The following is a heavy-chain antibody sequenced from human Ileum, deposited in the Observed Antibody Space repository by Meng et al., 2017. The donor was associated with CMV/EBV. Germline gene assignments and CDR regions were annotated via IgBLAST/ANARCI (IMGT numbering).Heavy chain of an antibody. D-gene: IGHD6-19*01. CDR2: INHSGST. J-gene: IGHJ6*02. CDR3: ARGFIAVVARYYYYGMDV. V-gene: IGHV4-34*01. Sequence: SETLSLTCAVYGGSFSGYYWSWIRQPPGKGLEWIGKINHSGSTNYNPSLMSRVTISVDTTNNKFSLKLRSATDADTAVYYCARGFIAVVARYYYYGMDVWGQGTTVTVSS. CDR1: GGSFSGYY.